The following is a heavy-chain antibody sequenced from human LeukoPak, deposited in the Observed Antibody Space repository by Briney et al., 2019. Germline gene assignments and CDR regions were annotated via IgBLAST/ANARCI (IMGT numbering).Heavy chain of an antibody. Sequence: GGSLRLSCAASEFTFSSYAMSWLRQAPGKGLEWVSAISGSGGSTYYADSVKGRFTISRDNSKNTLYLQRNSLRAEDTAVYYCATTKGGNMITFWGVIVHDAFDIWGQGTMLTVSS. V-gene: IGHV3-23*01. CDR3: ATTKGGNMITFWGVIVHDAFDI. CDR1: EFTFSSYA. D-gene: IGHD3-16*02. CDR2: ISGSGGST. J-gene: IGHJ3*02.